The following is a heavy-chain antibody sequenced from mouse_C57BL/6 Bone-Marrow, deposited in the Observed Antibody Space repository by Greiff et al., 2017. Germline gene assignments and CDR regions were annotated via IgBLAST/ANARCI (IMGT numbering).Heavy chain of an antibody. Sequence: EVKVVQSGGGLVKPGGSLKLSCAASGFTFSSYAMSWVRQTPEKGLEWVGTISDGGSYTYYPDNVKGRNTIARDNAKNNVYLQMRHLKSEDTAMYYCARGDDYDGGRYYVMDYWGQGTSVTVSS. CDR3: ARGDDYDGGRYYVMDY. CDR2: ISDGGSYT. V-gene: IGHV5-4*03. J-gene: IGHJ4*01. D-gene: IGHD2-4*01. CDR1: GFTFSSYA.